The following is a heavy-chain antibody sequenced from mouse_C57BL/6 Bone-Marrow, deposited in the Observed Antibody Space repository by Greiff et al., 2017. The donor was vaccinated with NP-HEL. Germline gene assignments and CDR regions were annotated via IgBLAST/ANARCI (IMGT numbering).Heavy chain of an antibody. CDR1: GYTFTDHT. CDR3: ARRDYYGSSPYYYAMDY. V-gene: IGHV1-78*01. D-gene: IGHD1-1*01. Sequence: QVQLQQSDAELVKPGASVKISCKVSGYTFTDHTIHWMKQRPEQGLEWIGYIYPRDGSTKYNEKFKGKATLTADKSSSTAYMQLNSLTSEDSAGYFCARRDYYGSSPYYYAMDYWGQGTSVTVSS. J-gene: IGHJ4*01. CDR2: IYPRDGST.